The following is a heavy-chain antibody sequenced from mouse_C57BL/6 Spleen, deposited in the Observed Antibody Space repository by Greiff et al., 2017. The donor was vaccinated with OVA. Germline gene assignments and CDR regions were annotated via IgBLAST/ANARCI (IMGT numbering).Heavy chain of an antibody. V-gene: IGHV1-64*01. CDR3: ARSREYDYDWYFDV. CDR1: GYTFTSYW. CDR2: IHPNSGST. D-gene: IGHD2-4*01. J-gene: IGHJ1*03. Sequence: QVQLQQSGAELVKPGASVKLSCKASGYTFTSYWMHWVKQRPGQGLEWIGMIHPNSGSTNYNEKFKSKATLTVDKSSSTAYMQLSSLTSEDSAVYYCARSREYDYDWYFDVWGTGTTVTVSS.